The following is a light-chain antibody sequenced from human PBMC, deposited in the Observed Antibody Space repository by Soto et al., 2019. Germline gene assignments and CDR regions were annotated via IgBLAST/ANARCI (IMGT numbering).Light chain of an antibody. V-gene: IGKV3-20*01. CDR1: QSVSGSY. CDR2: GSS. Sequence: EIVLTQSPGTLSLSPGERATLSCRASQSVSGSYLAWYQQKPGQAPRLLIYGSSSRATGIPDRFSGSGSGTDFPLTISRLEPEDVAVYYCQQYGSSAWTFGQGTKVEIK. CDR3: QQYGSSAWT. J-gene: IGKJ1*01.